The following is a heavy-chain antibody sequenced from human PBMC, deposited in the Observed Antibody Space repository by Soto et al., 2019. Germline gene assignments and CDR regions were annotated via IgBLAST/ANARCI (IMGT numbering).Heavy chain of an antibody. CDR1: GGSISSGGYY. CDR2: IYYSGST. Sequence: QVQLQESGPGLVKPSQTLSLTCTVSGGSISSGGYYWSWIRQHPGKGLEWIGYIYYSGSTYYNPSLKGRVTISVDTSKNQFSLKLSSVTAADTAVYYCAREFTMVRGVIITGLGGMDVWGQGTTVTVSS. D-gene: IGHD3-10*01. V-gene: IGHV4-31*03. CDR3: AREFTMVRGVIITGLGGMDV. J-gene: IGHJ6*02.